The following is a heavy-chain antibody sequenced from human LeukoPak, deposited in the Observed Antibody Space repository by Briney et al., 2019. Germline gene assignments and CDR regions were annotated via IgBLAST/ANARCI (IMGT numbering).Heavy chain of an antibody. V-gene: IGHV1-2*02. Sequence: ASVKVSCKASGYTFTGYYMHWVRQAPGQGLEWMGWINPNSGGTNYAQKFQGRVTMTRDTSISTAYMELSRLRSDDTAVYYCALGVFGVAKGYDAFDIWGQGTMVTVSS. J-gene: IGHJ3*02. CDR3: ALGVFGVAKGYDAFDI. CDR2: INPNSGGT. D-gene: IGHD3-3*01. CDR1: GYTFTGYY.